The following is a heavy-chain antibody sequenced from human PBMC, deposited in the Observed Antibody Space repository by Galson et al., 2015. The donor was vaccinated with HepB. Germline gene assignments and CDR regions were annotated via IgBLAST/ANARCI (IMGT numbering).Heavy chain of an antibody. CDR2: IYYSGST. D-gene: IGHD3-9*01. Sequence: SETLSLTCTVSGGSISSSSYYWGWIRQPPGKGLEWIGSIYYSGSTYYNPSLESRVTISVDTSKNQFSLKLSSVTAADTAVYYWARSRAEYFDWLDYWGQGTLVTVSS. CDR1: GGSISSSSYY. J-gene: IGHJ4*02. CDR3: ARSRAEYFDWLDY. V-gene: IGHV4-39*01.